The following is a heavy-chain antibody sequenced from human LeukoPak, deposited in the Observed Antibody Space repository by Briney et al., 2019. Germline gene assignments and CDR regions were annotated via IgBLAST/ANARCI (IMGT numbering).Heavy chain of an antibody. CDR1: GGSISSYY. V-gene: IGHV4-59*08. J-gene: IGHJ4*02. D-gene: IGHD3-22*01. CDR3: AREDYYDSSGYYLDC. CDR2: IYYSGST. Sequence: SETLSLTCTVSGGSISSYYWSWIRQPPGKGLEWIGYIYYSGSTNYNPSLKSRVTISVDTSKNQFSLKLSSVTAADTAVYYCAREDYYDSSGYYLDCWGQGTLVTVPS.